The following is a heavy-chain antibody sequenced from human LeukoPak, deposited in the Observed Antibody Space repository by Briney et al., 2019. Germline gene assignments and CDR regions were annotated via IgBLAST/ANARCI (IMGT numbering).Heavy chain of an antibody. CDR3: ARGPYSYDSSGAFDI. CDR1: GDSITGYY. D-gene: IGHD3-22*01. CDR2: IYYTGNT. J-gene: IGHJ3*02. Sequence: PSETLSLTCTVSGDSITGYYWGWIRQPPGKGLEWIGNIYYTGNTYYNASLKSRVTISVDTSKNQFSLKLSSVTAADTAVYFCARGPYSYDSSGAFDIWGQGTMVTVSS. V-gene: IGHV4-38-2*02.